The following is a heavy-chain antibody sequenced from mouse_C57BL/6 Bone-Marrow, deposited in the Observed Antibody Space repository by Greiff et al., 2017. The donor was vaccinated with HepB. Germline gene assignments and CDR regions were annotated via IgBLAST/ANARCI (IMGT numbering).Heavy chain of an antibody. CDR1: GYTFTSYW. Sequence: QVQLQQPGAELVKPGASVKMSCKASGYTFTSYWITWVKQRPGQGLEWIGDIYPGSGSTNYNEKFKSKATLTVDTSSSTAYMQLSSLTSEDSAVYYCARQSMFIPSCAHWGDETLFTLSA. CDR3: ARQSMFIPSCAH. V-gene: IGHV1-55*01. D-gene: IGHD2-10*02. CDR2: IYPGSGST. J-gene: IGHJ3*01.